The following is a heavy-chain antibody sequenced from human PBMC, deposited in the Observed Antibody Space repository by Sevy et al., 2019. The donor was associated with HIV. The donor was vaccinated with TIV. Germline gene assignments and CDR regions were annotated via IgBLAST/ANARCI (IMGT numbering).Heavy chain of an antibody. Sequence: SETLSLTCTVSGGSVSSDNYYWSWIRQPPGKGLEWIGNNYYSGSTNYNPSLKSRVTLSVDTSKNQFSLKLSTVTAADTAVYYCARDHCRSYYDSWFDPWGQGTLVTVSS. V-gene: IGHV4-61*01. J-gene: IGHJ5*02. CDR3: ARDHCRSYYDSWFDP. D-gene: IGHD1-26*01. CDR1: GGSVSSDNYY. CDR2: NYYSGST.